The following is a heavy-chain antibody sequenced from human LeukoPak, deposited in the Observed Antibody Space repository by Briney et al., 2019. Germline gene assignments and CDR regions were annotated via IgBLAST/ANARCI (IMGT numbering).Heavy chain of an antibody. CDR1: GFTVSTYA. Sequence: GGFLRLSCAASGFTVSTYAMSWVRQAPGKGLEWVSGISGSGGRTYYADSVKGRFTISRGNSKNTLYLQMNRLRAEDTAVYYCAKDQGDYSSGWSIFDYWGQGSLVTVSS. V-gene: IGHV3-23*01. D-gene: IGHD6-19*01. J-gene: IGHJ4*02. CDR2: ISGSGGRT. CDR3: AKDQGDYSSGWSIFDY.